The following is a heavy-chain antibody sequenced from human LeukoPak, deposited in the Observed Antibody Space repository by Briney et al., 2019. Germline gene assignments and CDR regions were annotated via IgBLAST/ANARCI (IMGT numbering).Heavy chain of an antibody. CDR2: IIPIFGTA. CDR1: GYTFTSYY. CDR3: ARHLQTYYYDSSGYFDY. V-gene: IGHV1-69*05. J-gene: IGHJ4*02. D-gene: IGHD3-22*01. Sequence: ASVKVSCKASGYTFTSYYMHWVRQAPGQGLEWMGRIIPIFGTANYAQRFQGRVTITTDESASTAYMELSSLRSEDTAVYYCARHLQTYYYDSSGYFDYWGQGTLVTVSS.